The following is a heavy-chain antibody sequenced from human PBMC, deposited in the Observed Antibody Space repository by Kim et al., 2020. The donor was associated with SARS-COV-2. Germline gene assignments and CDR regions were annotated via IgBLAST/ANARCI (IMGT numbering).Heavy chain of an antibody. J-gene: IGHJ3*02. CDR1: GGSISSYY. CDR2: IYFSGST. V-gene: IGHV4-59*08. D-gene: IGHD7-27*01. CDR3: ARRGGTGDMLVAFDI. Sequence: SETLSLTCTVSGGSISSYYWSWIRQPPGKGLEWIGYIYFSGSTNYNPSLKSRVTISVDTSKNRFSLKLSSVTAADTAVYYCARRGGTGDMLVAFDIWGQG.